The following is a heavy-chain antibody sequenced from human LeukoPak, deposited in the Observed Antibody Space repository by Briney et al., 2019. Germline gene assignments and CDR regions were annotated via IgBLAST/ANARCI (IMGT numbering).Heavy chain of an antibody. J-gene: IGHJ6*01. CDR1: GFTFSSYA. V-gene: IGHV3-23*01. CDR3: AKMKGHPLPKYYMDV. Sequence: GGSLRLSCAASGFTFSSYAMSWVRQAPGKGLEWLSAISGSGDNTLYADSVKGRFTISRDNSKNTLYLEMNSLRAEDTAIYYCAKMKGHPLPKYYMDVWGQGTTVTVSS. D-gene: IGHD1-26*01. CDR2: ISGSGDNT.